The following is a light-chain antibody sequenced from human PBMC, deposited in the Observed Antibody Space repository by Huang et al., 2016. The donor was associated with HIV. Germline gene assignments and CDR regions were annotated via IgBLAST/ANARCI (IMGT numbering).Light chain of an antibody. CDR1: QRVLSPSNNRNH. V-gene: IGKV4-1*01. J-gene: IGKJ1*01. Sequence: DIVMTQSPDSLAVSLGERATITCVSSQRVLSPSNNRNHLAWYQQTPRQPPKLLIYWASTRESGVPDRFRGSGSATDFTLTIDNLQAEDVALYFCQQYYSIPGFGQGTYVEV. CDR2: WAS. CDR3: QQYYSIPG.